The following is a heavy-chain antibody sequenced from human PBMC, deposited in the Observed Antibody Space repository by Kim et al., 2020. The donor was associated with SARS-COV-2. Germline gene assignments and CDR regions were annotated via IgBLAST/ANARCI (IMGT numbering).Heavy chain of an antibody. CDR1: GGSISSGGYF. CDR2: ISYIGSP. V-gene: IGHV4-31*03. D-gene: IGHD6-13*01. CDR3: ARSSAAGPYYYYGMDV. J-gene: IGHJ6*02. Sequence: SETLSLTCIVSGGSISSGGYFWSWIRRHPGKGLEWIGYISYIGSPYYNPSLKSRLIISVDTSTNHFSLKLSSVTAADTALYYCARSSAAGPYYYYGMDVWGQGTTVTVSS.